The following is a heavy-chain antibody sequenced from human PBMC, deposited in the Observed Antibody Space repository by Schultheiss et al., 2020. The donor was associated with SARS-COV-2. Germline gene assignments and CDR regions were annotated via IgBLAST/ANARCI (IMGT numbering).Heavy chain of an antibody. Sequence: SETLSLTCTVSGGSISSGGYYWSWIRQPPGKGLEWIGKINHSGNTNYNPSLKSRVTISVDTSKNQFSLKLSSVTAADTAVYYCARGSNSIAVAGTSLFDYWGQGTLVTVSS. V-gene: IGHV4-61*08. J-gene: IGHJ4*02. CDR2: INHSGNT. D-gene: IGHD6-19*01. CDR1: GGSISSGGYY. CDR3: ARGSNSIAVAGTSLFDY.